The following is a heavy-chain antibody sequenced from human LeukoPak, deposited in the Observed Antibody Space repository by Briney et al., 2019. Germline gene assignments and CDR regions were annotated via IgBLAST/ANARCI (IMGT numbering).Heavy chain of an antibody. CDR2: ISGSGGST. CDR1: GFTFSSYG. Sequence: GGSLRLSCAASGFTFSSYGMSWVRQAPGKGLEWVSAISGSGGSTYYADSVKGRFTISRDNAKNSLYLQMNSLRAEDTAVYYCARARISGSYDDWGQGTLVTVSS. J-gene: IGHJ4*02. D-gene: IGHD1-26*01. CDR3: ARARISGSYDD. V-gene: IGHV3-23*01.